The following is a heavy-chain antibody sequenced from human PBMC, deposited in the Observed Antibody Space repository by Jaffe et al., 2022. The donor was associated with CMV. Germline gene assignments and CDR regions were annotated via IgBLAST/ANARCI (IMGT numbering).Heavy chain of an antibody. CDR2: ITSSGYTI. Sequence: QVQLVESGGGLVKPGGSLRLSCAASGFIFSDYYMSWIRQAPGKGLEWLSYITSSGYTIYYADSVRGRFTISRDNAKNSLYLQMNSLRADDTAVYYCARSGYSYGYGSDYWGQGTLVTVSS. D-gene: IGHD5-18*01. J-gene: IGHJ4*02. CDR3: ARSGYSYGYGSDY. CDR1: GFIFSDYY. V-gene: IGHV3-11*01.